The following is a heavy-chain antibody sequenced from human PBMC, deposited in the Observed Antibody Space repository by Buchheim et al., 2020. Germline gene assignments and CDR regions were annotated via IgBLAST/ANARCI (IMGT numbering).Heavy chain of an antibody. D-gene: IGHD3-22*01. V-gene: IGHV3-30*18. J-gene: IGHJ4*02. CDR2: ISYDGTNK. CDR3: AKYYYDSSDYHGVPGN. CDR1: GFIFSNYG. Sequence: QVQLVESGGGVVQPGRSLRLSCAASGFIFSNYGMHWVRQAPGKGLEWVAVISYDGTNKYYADSVKGRFTISRDSSKNTLYLQMNRLRVEDTAVDYCAKYYYDSSDYHGVPGNWGQGTL.